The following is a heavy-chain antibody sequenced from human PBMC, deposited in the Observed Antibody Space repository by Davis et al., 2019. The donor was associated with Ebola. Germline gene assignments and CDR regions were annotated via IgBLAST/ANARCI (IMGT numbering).Heavy chain of an antibody. CDR2: IWYDGSNK. J-gene: IGHJ4*02. D-gene: IGHD2-21*02. Sequence: GGSLRLSCAASGFTFSSYGMHWVRQAPGKGLEWVAVIWYDGSNKYYADSVKGRFTISRDNSKNTLYLQMNSLGAEDTAVYYCAKNRVAWTAMSDFDFWGQGTLVTVSS. CDR3: AKNRVAWTAMSDFDF. V-gene: IGHV3-33*06. CDR1: GFTFSSYG.